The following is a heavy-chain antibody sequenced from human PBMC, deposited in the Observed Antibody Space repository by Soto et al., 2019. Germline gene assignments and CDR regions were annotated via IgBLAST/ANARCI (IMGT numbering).Heavy chain of an antibody. CDR2: IDGSGGIT. J-gene: IGHJ5*02. CDR1: GFTFGTTD. Sequence: QLLQSGGGLVQPGGSLTLSCAASGFTFGTTDMSWVRQAPGEGLEWGSTIDGSGGITSYADSVKGRFTTSRDHSRDTVYLQLNSVRGDETALYYCVKNSGWFNTWCQGALVTFSS. D-gene: IGHD3-10*01. CDR3: VKNSGWFNT. V-gene: IGHV3-23*01.